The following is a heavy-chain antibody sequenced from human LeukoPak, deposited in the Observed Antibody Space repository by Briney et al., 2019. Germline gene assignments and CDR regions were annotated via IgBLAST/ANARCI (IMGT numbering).Heavy chain of an antibody. Sequence: ESGPTLVKPTQPLTLTCTFSGFSLSTSGVGVGWIRQSPGKALEWLALIYWDDDKRYSPSLKSRLTITKDTSKNQVVLTMTNMDPVDTATYYCAHSRYYYGSGSYSAFDIWGQGTMVTVSS. CDR3: AHSRYYYGSGSYSAFDI. D-gene: IGHD3-10*01. V-gene: IGHV2-5*02. CDR2: IYWDDDK. CDR1: GFSLSTSGVG. J-gene: IGHJ3*02.